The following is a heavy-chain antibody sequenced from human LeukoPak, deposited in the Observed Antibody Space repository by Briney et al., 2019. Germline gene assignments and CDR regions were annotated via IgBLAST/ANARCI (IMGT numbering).Heavy chain of an antibody. CDR3: ASLQGPVGAIDY. CDR2: IYSGGST. CDR1: GFTVSSNY. J-gene: IGHJ4*02. D-gene: IGHD1-26*01. Sequence: GGSLRLSCAASGFTVSSNYMSWVRQAPGKGLEWVSLIYSGGSTYYADSVKGRFTISRDNSKNMLYLQMNILRADDTAIYYCASLQGPVGAIDYWGQGTLVTVSS. V-gene: IGHV3-53*01.